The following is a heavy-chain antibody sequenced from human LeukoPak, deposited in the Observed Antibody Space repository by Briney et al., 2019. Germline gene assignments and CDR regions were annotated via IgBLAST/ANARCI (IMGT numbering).Heavy chain of an antibody. CDR1: GFTFSNYS. V-gene: IGHV3-48*04. J-gene: IGHJ6*04. CDR3: AELGITMIGGV. Sequence: GGSLRLSCEASGFTFSNYSMNWVRQAPGKGLEWVSYISSSGSTIYYADSVKGRFTISRDNAKNSLYLQMNSLRAEDTAVYYCAELGITMIGGVWGKGTTVTISS. D-gene: IGHD3-10*02. CDR2: ISSSGSTI.